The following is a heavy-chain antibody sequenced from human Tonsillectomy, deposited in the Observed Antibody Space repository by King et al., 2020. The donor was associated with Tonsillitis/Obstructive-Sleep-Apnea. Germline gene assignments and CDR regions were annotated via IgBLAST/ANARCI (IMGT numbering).Heavy chain of an antibody. CDR2: IYYSGST. D-gene: IGHD3-10*01. J-gene: IGHJ4*02. Sequence: QLQESGPGLVKPSETLSLTCTVSGGSISSSSYYWGWIRQPPGKGLEWIGSIYYSGSTYYNPSLKSRVTISVDTSKNQFSLKLSSVTAADTAVYYCAISDYYGSGSYTTFDYWGQGTLVTVSS. CDR1: GGSISSSSYY. V-gene: IGHV4-39*01. CDR3: AISDYYGSGSYTTFDY.